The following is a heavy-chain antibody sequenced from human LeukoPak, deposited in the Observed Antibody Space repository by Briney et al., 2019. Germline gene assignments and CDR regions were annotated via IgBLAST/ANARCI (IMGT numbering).Heavy chain of an antibody. D-gene: IGHD3-10*01. CDR3: AESGIGDY. J-gene: IGHJ4*02. CDR1: GFTFSSYA. CDR2: ISYDGSNK. Sequence: SGGSLRLSCAASGFTFSSYAMHWVRQAPGKGLEWVAVISYDGSNKYYADSVKGRFTISRDNSKNTLYLQMNSLRAEDTAVCYCAESGIGDYWGQGTLVTVSS. V-gene: IGHV3-30*04.